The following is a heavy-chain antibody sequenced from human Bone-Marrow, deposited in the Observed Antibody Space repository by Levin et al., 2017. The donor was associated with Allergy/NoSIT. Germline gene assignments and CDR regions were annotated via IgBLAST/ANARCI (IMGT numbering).Heavy chain of an antibody. CDR1: GFSFITYW. CDR3: AIRFGDFYFEH. J-gene: IGHJ1*01. Sequence: GGSLRLSCKASGFSFITYWIVWVRQMPGKGLEWMGTKNPGDSDIRYSPSFQGQVTISADESISSAYLLWSSLKASDTAIYYCAIRFGDFYFEHWGQGTLVTVSS. D-gene: IGHD3-10*01. CDR2: KNPGDSDI. V-gene: IGHV5-51*01.